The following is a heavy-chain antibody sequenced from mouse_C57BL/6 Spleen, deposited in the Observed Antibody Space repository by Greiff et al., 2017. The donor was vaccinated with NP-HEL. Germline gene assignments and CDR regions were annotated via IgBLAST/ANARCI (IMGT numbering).Heavy chain of an antibody. J-gene: IGHJ3*01. CDR1: GYTFTGYW. CDR2: ILPGSGST. V-gene: IGHV1-9*01. CDR3: ERRGTYGYYGVAC. D-gene: IGHD2-3*01. Sequence: VQLQQSGAELMKPGASVKLSCKATGYTFTGYWIEWVKQRPGHGLEWIGEILPGSGSTNYNEKFKGKATFTADTSSNTAYMQLSNLTTEDSAIYYCERRGTYGYYGVACWGQGTLVTVAA.